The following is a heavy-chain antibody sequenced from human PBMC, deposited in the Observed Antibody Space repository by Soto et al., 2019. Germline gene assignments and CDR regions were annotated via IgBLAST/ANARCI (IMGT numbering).Heavy chain of an antibody. CDR3: ARDSRKYTYGGSFDY. CDR1: GDTFSSYA. CDR2: IIPVYGTA. V-gene: IGHV1-69*01. D-gene: IGHD1-26*01. Sequence: QVQLVQSGAEVKKPGSSVKVSCKASGDTFSSYALSWVRQAPGQGLEWMGGIIPVYGTANYAQKFQDRVTITADESTSTAYMALSSLRSEDTAVYYCARDSRKYTYGGSFDYWGQGTLVTVSS. J-gene: IGHJ4*02.